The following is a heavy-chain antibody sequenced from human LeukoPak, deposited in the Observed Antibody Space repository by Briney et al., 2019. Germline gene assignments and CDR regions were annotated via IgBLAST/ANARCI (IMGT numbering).Heavy chain of an antibody. Sequence: SETLSLTCSVSGYSISSGYYWGWIRQPPGKGLEWIGSIYHSGSTYYNPSLKSRVTISVDTSKNQFSLKLSSVTAADTAVYYCASEEDSSSSSYWGQGTLVTVSS. J-gene: IGHJ4*02. CDR1: GYSISSGYY. CDR3: ASEEDSSSSSY. CDR2: IYHSGST. V-gene: IGHV4-38-2*02. D-gene: IGHD6-6*01.